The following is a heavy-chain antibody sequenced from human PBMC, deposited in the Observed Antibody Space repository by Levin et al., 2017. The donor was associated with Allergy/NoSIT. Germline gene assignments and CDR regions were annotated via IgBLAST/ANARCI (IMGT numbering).Heavy chain of an antibody. CDR2: ISYDGSNK. D-gene: IGHD5-12*01. Sequence: GESLKISCAASGFTFSSYAMHWVRQAPGKGLEWVAVISYDGSNKYYADSVKGRFTISRDNSKNTLYLQMNSLRAEDTAVYYCASTGIVATTYNWFDPWGQGTLVTVSS. CDR3: ASTGIVATTYNWFDP. V-gene: IGHV3-30*04. CDR1: GFTFSSYA. J-gene: IGHJ5*02.